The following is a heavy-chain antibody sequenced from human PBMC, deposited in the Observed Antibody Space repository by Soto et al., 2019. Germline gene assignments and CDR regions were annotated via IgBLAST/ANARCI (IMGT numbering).Heavy chain of an antibody. V-gene: IGHV4-39*01. D-gene: IGHD5-12*01. CDR2: IYYSGST. Sequence: SETLSLTCTVSGASISSGSFYWGWIRQPPGKGLEWIGSIYYSGSTYYNPSLKSRVTISVDTSKNQFSLNLSSVTAADTAVYYCARHFYGGYEVPYYFDNWGQGTLVTVSS. CDR1: GASISSGSFY. J-gene: IGHJ4*02. CDR3: ARHFYGGYEVPYYFDN.